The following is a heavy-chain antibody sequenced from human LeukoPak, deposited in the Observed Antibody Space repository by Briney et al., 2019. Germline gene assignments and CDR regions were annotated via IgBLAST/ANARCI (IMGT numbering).Heavy chain of an antibody. J-gene: IGHJ4*02. D-gene: IGHD5-18*01. CDR3: ARDHSAGRYYFDH. V-gene: IGHV3-33*01. Sequence: RSLRLSCAVSGFTFSSYGMQWVRQAPGKGLEWVAVIWSDGNKKYYADSVKGRSTISRDNSKNTLYLQMNSLRAEDTAVYYCARDHSAGRYYFDHWGQGTLVTVSS. CDR1: GFTFSSYG. CDR2: IWSDGNKK.